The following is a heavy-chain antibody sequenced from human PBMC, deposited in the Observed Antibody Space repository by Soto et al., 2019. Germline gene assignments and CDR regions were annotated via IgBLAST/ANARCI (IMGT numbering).Heavy chain of an antibody. J-gene: IGHJ6*02. CDR2: IWNDGSNE. D-gene: IGHD2-15*01. V-gene: IGHV3-33*01. CDR1: GFRFSDHG. CDR3: ARGPYCSGGTCRYYYFDMDV. Sequence: GGSLRLSCAASGFRFSDHGMHWVRQAPGKGLEWVAVIWNDGSNEDYAEFVKGRFTISRDNSKNTLYLQMNSLRAEDTAVYHCARGPYCSGGTCRYYYFDMDVWGQGTTVTVSS.